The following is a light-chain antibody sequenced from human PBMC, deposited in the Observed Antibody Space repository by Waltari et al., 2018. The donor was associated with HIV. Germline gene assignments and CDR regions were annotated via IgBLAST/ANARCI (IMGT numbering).Light chain of an antibody. CDR2: QGT. CDR1: KLGDKY. Sequence: SYELTQPPSVSVSPGQTASITCSGDKLGDKYACWYQQKSGQSPVLVLYQGTKRTSGIPERVSGYNSGNRDTLTISGTQAMDEADYYCQAWDSSTAVLFGGGTKLTVL. V-gene: IGLV3-1*01. CDR3: QAWDSSTAVL. J-gene: IGLJ2*01.